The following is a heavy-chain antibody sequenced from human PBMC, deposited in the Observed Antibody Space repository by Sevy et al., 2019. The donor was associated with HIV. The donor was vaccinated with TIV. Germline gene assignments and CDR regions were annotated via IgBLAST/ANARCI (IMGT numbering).Heavy chain of an antibody. CDR3: ARAPQLAAREYYFDY. D-gene: IGHD6-6*01. V-gene: IGHV3-48*03. Sequence: GESLRLSCAASGFTFSSYEMNWVRQAPGKGLEWVSYISSSGSTIYYADSVKGRFTISRDNAKNSLYLQMNSLRAEDTAVYYCARAPQLAAREYYFDYWGQGTLVTVSS. CDR2: ISSSGSTI. J-gene: IGHJ4*02. CDR1: GFTFSSYE.